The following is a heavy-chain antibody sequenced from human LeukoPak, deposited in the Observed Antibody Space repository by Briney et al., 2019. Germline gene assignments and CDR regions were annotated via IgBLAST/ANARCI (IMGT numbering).Heavy chain of an antibody. J-gene: IGHJ4*02. CDR1: GFTFSSYW. V-gene: IGHV3-7*04. CDR3: ARETEMANLDY. D-gene: IGHD5-24*01. CDR2: IKQDGTEK. Sequence: GGSLRLSCTASGFTFSSYWMNWVRQAPGKGLEWVANIKQDGTEKYYVGSVKGRFTISRDNAKKSLYLQMNSLRAEDTAVYYCARETEMANLDYWGQGTLVTVS.